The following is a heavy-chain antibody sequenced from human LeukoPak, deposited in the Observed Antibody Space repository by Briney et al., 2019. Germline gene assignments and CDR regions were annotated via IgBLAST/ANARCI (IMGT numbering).Heavy chain of an antibody. Sequence: PGGSLRLSCAASGFTFSSYGMHWVRQAPGKGLEWVAVISYDGRNKYYADSVKGRFTISRDNSKNTLYLQMNSLRAEDTAVYYCAKGSGWPTTFDYWGQGTLVTVSS. J-gene: IGHJ4*02. CDR2: ISYDGRNK. CDR1: GFTFSSYG. V-gene: IGHV3-30*18. CDR3: AKGSGWPTTFDY. D-gene: IGHD6-19*01.